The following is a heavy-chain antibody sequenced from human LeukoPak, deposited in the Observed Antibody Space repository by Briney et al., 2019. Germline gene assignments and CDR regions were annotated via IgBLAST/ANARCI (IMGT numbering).Heavy chain of an antibody. CDR2: IYSGGST. J-gene: IGHJ5*02. D-gene: IGHD6-19*01. CDR1: GFTLSSNY. V-gene: IGHV3-53*01. Sequence: GGSLRLSCAASGFTLSSNYMSWVRQAPGKGLEGVSVIYSGGSTYYSDSVKGRFTISRDNSKNTLYLQMNSLRAEDTAVYYCARDLRSSGWYDSFDPWGQGTLVTVSS. CDR3: ARDLRSSGWYDSFDP.